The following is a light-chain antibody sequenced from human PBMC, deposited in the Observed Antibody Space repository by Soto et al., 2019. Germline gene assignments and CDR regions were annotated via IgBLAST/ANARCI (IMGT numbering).Light chain of an antibody. CDR3: QHYNDYFRV. CDR1: QSVDDW. CDR2: KPS. V-gene: IGKV1-5*03. Sequence: DIQMTQSPSTLSASIGDRVTITCRASQSVDDWLAWFQQQPGKAPKLLVYKPSYLQIDVPSRFSGRGSGTEFTLTISSLPPDDFATCYCQHYNDYFRVVGEGTRAEIK. J-gene: IGKJ1*01.